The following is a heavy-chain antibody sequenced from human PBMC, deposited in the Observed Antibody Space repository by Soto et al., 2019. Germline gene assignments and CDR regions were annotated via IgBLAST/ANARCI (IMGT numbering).Heavy chain of an antibody. V-gene: IGHV4-59*01. CDR3: ARVNLDYGGNPLGMDV. CDR1: GGSISSYY. CDR2: IYYSGST. Sequence: SETLSLTCTVSGGSISSYYWSWIRQPPGKGLEWIGYIYYSGSTNYNPSLKSRVTISVDTSKNQFSLKLSSVTAADTAVYYCARVNLDYGGNPLGMDVWGQGTTVTVSS. J-gene: IGHJ6*02. D-gene: IGHD4-17*01.